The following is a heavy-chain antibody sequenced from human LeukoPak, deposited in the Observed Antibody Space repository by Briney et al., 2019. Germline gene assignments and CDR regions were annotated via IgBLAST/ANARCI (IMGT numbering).Heavy chain of an antibody. CDR3: ARGGDYYGSGSCIDY. D-gene: IGHD3-10*01. V-gene: IGHV1-69*04. Sequence: SVKVSCKASGGTFSSYAISWVRQAPGQGLEWMGRIIPILGIANYAQKFQGRVTITADKSTSTAYMELSSLRSEDAAVYYCARGGDYYGSGSCIDYWGQGTLVTVSS. CDR1: GGTFSSYA. J-gene: IGHJ4*02. CDR2: IIPILGIA.